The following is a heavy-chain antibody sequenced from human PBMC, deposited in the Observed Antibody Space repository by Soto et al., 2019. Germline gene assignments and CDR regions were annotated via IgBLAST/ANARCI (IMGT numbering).Heavy chain of an antibody. Sequence: GASVKVSCKASGYTFTSYDINWVRQATGQGLEWMGWMNPNSGNTGYAQKFQGRVTITADESTSTAYMELSSLRSEDTAVYYCARDRVAYYYGSGSPAPGFDPWGQGTLVTVSS. J-gene: IGHJ5*02. CDR1: GYTFTSYD. CDR3: ARDRVAYYYGSGSPAPGFDP. D-gene: IGHD3-10*01. V-gene: IGHV1-8*01. CDR2: MNPNSGNT.